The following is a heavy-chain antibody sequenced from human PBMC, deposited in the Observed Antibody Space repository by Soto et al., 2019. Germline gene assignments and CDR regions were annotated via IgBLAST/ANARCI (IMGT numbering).Heavy chain of an antibody. J-gene: IGHJ5*02. V-gene: IGHV4-59*01. CDR2: IYYSGST. D-gene: IGHD3-3*01. Sequence: SETLSLTCTVSGGSISSYYWSWIRQPPGKGLEWIGYIYYSGSTNYNPSLKSRVTISVDTSKNQFSLKLSSVTAADTAVYYCARSPPYYDFWSGSLSPWGQGTLVTVSS. CDR3: ARSPPYYDFWSGSLSP. CDR1: GGSISSYY.